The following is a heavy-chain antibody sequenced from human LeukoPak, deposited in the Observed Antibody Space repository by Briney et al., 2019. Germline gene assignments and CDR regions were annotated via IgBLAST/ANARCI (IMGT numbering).Heavy chain of an antibody. CDR1: GGTFSSYT. Sequence: SVKVSCKASGGTFSSYTISWVRQAPGQGLEWMGGIIPIFGTANYAQKFQGRVTITADESTSTAYMELSSLRSEDTAVYYCARVSYDILTGPTAFYYYYGMDVWGKGTTVTVSS. V-gene: IGHV1-69*01. J-gene: IGHJ6*04. D-gene: IGHD3-9*01. CDR2: IIPIFGTA. CDR3: ARVSYDILTGPTAFYYYYGMDV.